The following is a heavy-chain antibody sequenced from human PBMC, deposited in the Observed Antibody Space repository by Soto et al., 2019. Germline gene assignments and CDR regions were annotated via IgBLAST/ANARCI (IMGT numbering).Heavy chain of an antibody. CDR3: ARGHLPWDYLAYGMDV. J-gene: IGHJ6*02. D-gene: IGHD1-7*01. V-gene: IGHV3-64*01. CDR2: ISNDAVHT. CDR1: GFTFTTYC. Sequence: EVHLVESGGGLVQPGGSLTLSCVASGFTFTTYCMHWVRQAPGQGLEYLSAISNDAVHTYYANSVKDRFTISRDNSKDTLYLHMGSLRPEAMAVYYCARGHLPWDYLAYGMDVWGQGTTVTVSS.